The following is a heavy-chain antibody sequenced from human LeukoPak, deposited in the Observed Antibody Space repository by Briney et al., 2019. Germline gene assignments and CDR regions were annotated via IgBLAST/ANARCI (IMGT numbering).Heavy chain of an antibody. J-gene: IGHJ3*02. CDR1: GYTFTGYY. V-gene: IGHV1-2*02. CDR2: INPNSGGT. CDR3: ARIFLEWSGGAFDI. D-gene: IGHD3-3*01. Sequence: ASVKVSCKASGYTFTGYYMHWVRQAPGQGLEWMGWINPNSGGTNYAQKFQGRVTMTRDTSISTAYMELSRLRSDDTAVYYCARIFLEWSGGAFDIWGQGTMVTVSS.